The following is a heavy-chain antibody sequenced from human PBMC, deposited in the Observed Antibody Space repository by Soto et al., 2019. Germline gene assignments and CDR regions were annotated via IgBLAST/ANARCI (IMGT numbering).Heavy chain of an antibody. V-gene: IGHV1-69*12. Sequence: QVQLVQSGAEVKKPGSSVKVSCKASGGTFSSYAISWVRQAPGQGLEWMGGIIPIFGTANYAQKFQGRVTIPADESTSTAYKELGSLRSADTAVYYCARSYCSGGRCYATKDYYYGMDVWGQGTTVTVSS. CDR1: GGTFSSYA. D-gene: IGHD2-15*01. CDR3: ARSYCSGGRCYATKDYYYGMDV. J-gene: IGHJ6*02. CDR2: IIPIFGTA.